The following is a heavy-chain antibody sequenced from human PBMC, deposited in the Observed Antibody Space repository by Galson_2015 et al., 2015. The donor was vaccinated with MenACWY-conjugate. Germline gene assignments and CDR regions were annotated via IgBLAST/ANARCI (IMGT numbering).Heavy chain of an antibody. J-gene: IGHJ6*02. CDR2: ISSSRGTI. D-gene: IGHD1-1*01. CDR1: GFTFSSYS. V-gene: IGHV3-48*04. Sequence: SLRLSCAASGFTFSSYSMNWVRQAPGKGLEWVSYISSSRGTIYYADSVKGRFTISRDNAKNSLYLQMNSLRAEDTAMYYCARDSTGNWNDFVYSYYGMDVWGQGTTVTVSS. CDR3: ARDSTGNWNDFVYSYYGMDV.